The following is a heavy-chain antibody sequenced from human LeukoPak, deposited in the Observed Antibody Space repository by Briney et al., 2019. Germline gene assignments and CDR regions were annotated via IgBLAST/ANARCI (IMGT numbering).Heavy chain of an antibody. V-gene: IGHV1-18*01. J-gene: IGHJ4*02. D-gene: IGHD3-10*01. CDR2: ISAYNGNT. CDR3: ARAYRPPPRITMVRGVPALDY. CDR1: GYTFTSYG. Sequence: ASVKVSCKASGYTFTSYGISWVRRAPGQGLEWMGWISAYNGNTNYAQKLQGRVTMTTDTSTSTAYMELRSLRSDDTAVYYCARAYRPPPRITMVRGVPALDYWGQGTLVTVSS.